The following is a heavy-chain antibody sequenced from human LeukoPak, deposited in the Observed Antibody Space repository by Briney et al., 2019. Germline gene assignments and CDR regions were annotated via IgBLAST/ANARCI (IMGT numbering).Heavy chain of an antibody. CDR1: GGTFSSYA. CDR3: ARDKYLLRGCMDV. Sequence: GASVKVSCKASGGTFSSYAISWVRQAPGQGLEWMGGIIPIFGTANYAQKFQGRVTITTDESTSTAYMELSSLRSEDTAVYYCARDKYLLRGCMDVWGQGTTVTVSS. D-gene: IGHD2-2*01. CDR2: IIPIFGTA. V-gene: IGHV1-69*05. J-gene: IGHJ6*02.